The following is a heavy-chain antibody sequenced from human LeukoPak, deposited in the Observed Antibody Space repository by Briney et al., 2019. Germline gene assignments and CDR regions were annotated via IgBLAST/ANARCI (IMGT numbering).Heavy chain of an antibody. V-gene: IGHV4-59*08. CDR1: GGSISSYY. CDR3: ATSSRYSSGWYDY. J-gene: IGHJ4*02. Sequence: SETLSLTCSVSGGSISSYYWSWIRQPPGKGLEWIGYIYYSGSTNYNPSLKSRVTISVDTSKNQFSLKLSSVTAADTAVYYCATSSRYSSGWYDYWGQGTLVTVSS. CDR2: IYYSGST. D-gene: IGHD6-19*01.